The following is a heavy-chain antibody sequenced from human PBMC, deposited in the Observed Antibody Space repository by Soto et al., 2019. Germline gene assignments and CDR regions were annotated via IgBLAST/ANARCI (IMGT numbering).Heavy chain of an antibody. CDR3: AIREARTGSYFD. CDR1: GFTIINYA. V-gene: IGHV3-23*01. D-gene: IGHD1-26*01. Sequence: EVQLLESGGGLVQPGGSLRLSCEASGFTIINYAMTWLRQAPGQGLEWVSTFTSPGVTYYADSVKGRFTISRDTSKNTLFLQMNSLRAEDTAVYYCAIREARTGSYFDWGQGTLVTVSP. CDR2: FTSPGVT. J-gene: IGHJ4*02.